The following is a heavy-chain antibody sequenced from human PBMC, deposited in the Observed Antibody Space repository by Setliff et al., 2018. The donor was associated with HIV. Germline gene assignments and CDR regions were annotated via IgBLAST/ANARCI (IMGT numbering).Heavy chain of an antibody. J-gene: IGHJ5*02. D-gene: IGHD2-2*01. CDR3: ARDSCSSTSCPNWFDP. CDR1: GYTFTSYG. Sequence: RASVKVSCKASGYTFTSYGISWVRQAPGQGLEWMGWICAYNGNTNYAQKLQGRVTMTTDTSTSTAYMELRSLRSDDTAVYYCARDSCSSTSCPNWFDPWGQGTLVTVSS. V-gene: IGHV1-18*01. CDR2: ICAYNGNT.